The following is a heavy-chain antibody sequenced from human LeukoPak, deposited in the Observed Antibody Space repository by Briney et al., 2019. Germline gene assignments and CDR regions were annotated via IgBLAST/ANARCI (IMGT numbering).Heavy chain of an antibody. J-gene: IGHJ4*02. V-gene: IGHV1-69*13. Sequence: SVKVTCKASGGTFSSYAISWVRQAPGQGLEWMGGIIPIFGTANYAQKYEGRVTITAHEPTNTAYLELSSLRSEDTAGYYCARECPAASPAVDYRGQGTLVAVCS. CDR1: GGTFSSYA. CDR2: IIPIFGTA. CDR3: ARECPAASPAVDY. D-gene: IGHD2-2*01.